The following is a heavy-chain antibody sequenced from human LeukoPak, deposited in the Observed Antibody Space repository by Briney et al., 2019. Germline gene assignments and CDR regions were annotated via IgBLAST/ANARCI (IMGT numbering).Heavy chain of an antibody. J-gene: IGHJ5*01. CDR3: ARGQSRAFDS. CDR1: GFSSSTYS. Sequence: GGSPSPSCAASGFSSSTYSRSWVRQAPGKGLQWVVNIKPDGGEKYYVDSVKGRFTISRDTAKNSVDLQMNSLRVEDTAAYYCARGQSRAFDSWGQGTLDTVSS. V-gene: IGHV3-7*05. CDR2: IKPDGGEK.